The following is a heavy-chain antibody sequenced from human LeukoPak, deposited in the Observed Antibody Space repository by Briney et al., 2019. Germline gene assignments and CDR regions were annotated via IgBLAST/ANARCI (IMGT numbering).Heavy chain of an antibody. V-gene: IGHV1-18*01. CDR3: ARDQIWFGELLGYFDY. CDR1: GYTFTSYG. D-gene: IGHD3-10*01. CDR2: ISAYNGNT. Sequence: GASVKASCKASGYTFTSYGISWVRQAPGQGLEWMGWISAYNGNTNYAQKLQGRVTMTTDTSTSTAYMELRSLRSDDTAVYYCARDQIWFGELLGYFDYWGQGTLVTVSS. J-gene: IGHJ4*02.